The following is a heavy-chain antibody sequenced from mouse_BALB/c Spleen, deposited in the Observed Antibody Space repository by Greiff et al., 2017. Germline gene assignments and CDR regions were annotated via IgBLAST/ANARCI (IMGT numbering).Heavy chain of an antibody. CDR2: ISSGGGST. V-gene: IGHV5-12-1*01. J-gene: IGHJ4*01. Sequence: EVQRVESGGGLVKPGGSLKLSCAASGFAFSSYDMSWVRQTPEKRLEWVAYISSGGGSTYYPDTVKGRFTISRDNAKNTLYLQMSSLKSEDTAMYYCARNDYYGSSYGGAMDYWGQGTSVTVSS. D-gene: IGHD1-1*01. CDR1: GFAFSSYD. CDR3: ARNDYYGSSYGGAMDY.